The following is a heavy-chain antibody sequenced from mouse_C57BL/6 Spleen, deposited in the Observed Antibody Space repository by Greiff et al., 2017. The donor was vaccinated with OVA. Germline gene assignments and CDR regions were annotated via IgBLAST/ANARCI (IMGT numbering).Heavy chain of an antibody. J-gene: IGHJ2*01. CDR3: TTGLTGPYYFDY. CDR1: GFNIKDDY. CDR2: IDPENGDT. Sequence: LQQSGAELVRPGASVKLSCTASGFNIKDDYMHWVKQRPEQGLEWIGWIDPENGDTEYASKFQGKATITADTSSNTAYLQLSSLTSEDTAVYYCTTGLTGPYYFDYWGQGTTLTVSS. V-gene: IGHV14-4*01. D-gene: IGHD4-1*01.